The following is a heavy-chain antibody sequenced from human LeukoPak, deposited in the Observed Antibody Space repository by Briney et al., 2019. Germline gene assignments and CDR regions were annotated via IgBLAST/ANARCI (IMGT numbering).Heavy chain of an antibody. CDR2: IYYSGST. CDR3: ALGYCGGGSCYAREYFQH. V-gene: IGHV4-31*03. Sequence: PSETLSLTCTVSGGSISSGGYYWTWLRQHPGKGLEWIGYIYYSGSTYYNPSLKSRVTISVDTSKNQFSLRLSSVTAADTAVYYCALGYCGGGSCYAREYFQHWGQGTLVTVSS. J-gene: IGHJ1*01. CDR1: GGSISSGGYY. D-gene: IGHD2-15*01.